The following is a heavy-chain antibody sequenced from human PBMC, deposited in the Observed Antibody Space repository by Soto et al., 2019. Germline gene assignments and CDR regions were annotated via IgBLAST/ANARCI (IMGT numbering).Heavy chain of an antibody. V-gene: IGHV1-18*04. CDR3: ARDDSSSWGKADY. D-gene: IGHD6-13*01. CDR2: ISAYNGNT. CDR1: GYTFTNYG. J-gene: IGHJ4*02. Sequence: QVQLVQSGAEVKKPGASVKVSCKASGYTFTNYGFSWVRQAPGQGLEWMGCISAYNGNTNYAQKLQGRVTMTTDTSTSTGYMELMSLRSDDTAIYYCARDDSSSWGKADYWGQGTLVTVSS.